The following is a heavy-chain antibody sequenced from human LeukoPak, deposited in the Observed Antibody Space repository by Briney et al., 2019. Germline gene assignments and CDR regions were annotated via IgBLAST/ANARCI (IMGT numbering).Heavy chain of an antibody. Sequence: SETLSLTCAVYGGSFSGYYWSWIRQPPGKGLEWIGEINHSGSSNYNPSLKSRVTISVDTSKNQFSLKLSSVTAADTAVYYCARGEDGDYYLQHWGQGTLVTVSS. CDR1: GGSFSGYY. D-gene: IGHD4-17*01. CDR2: INHSGSS. CDR3: ARGEDGDYYLQH. J-gene: IGHJ1*01. V-gene: IGHV4-34*01.